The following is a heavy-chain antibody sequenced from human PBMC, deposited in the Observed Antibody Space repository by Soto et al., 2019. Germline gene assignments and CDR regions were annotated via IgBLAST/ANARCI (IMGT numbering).Heavy chain of an antibody. D-gene: IGHD4-17*01. CDR2: IYYDGTT. Sequence: QVQLQGSGPGLVKPSETLSLTCTVSGGSISPYYWTWIRQPPGKGLRWIGYIYYDGTTNYNPSLESRVTISVDRSKNQFSLKLTSVTAADTAMYYCVRGITVISLDYWGHGTLVTVSS. CDR1: GGSISPYY. CDR3: VRGITVISLDY. J-gene: IGHJ4*01. V-gene: IGHV4-59*01.